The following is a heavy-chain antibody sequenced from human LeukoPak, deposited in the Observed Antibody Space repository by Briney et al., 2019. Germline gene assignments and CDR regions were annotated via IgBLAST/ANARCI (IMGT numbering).Heavy chain of an antibody. CDR1: GFTFDDYA. CDR2: ISWNSGSI. V-gene: IGHV3-9*01. CDR3: AKESHGFDY. J-gene: IGHJ4*02. Sequence: GGSLRLSCAASGFTFDDYAMHWVRQAPGKGLEWVSGISWNSGSIGYADSVKGRFTISRNNAKNSLYLQMNSLRAEDTALYYCAKESHGFDYWGQGTLVTVSS.